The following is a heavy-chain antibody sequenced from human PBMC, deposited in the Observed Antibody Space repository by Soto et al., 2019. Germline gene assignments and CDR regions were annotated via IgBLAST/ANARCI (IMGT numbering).Heavy chain of an antibody. CDR2: ISSSGDGT. Sequence: PGGSLRLSCAASGLTFKSYAMTWVRQAPGKGLEWVSIISSSGDGTYYADSVKGRFTISRDNSRNTLNLQMNSLRAEDTAVYYCAKNADFWNWGMDVWGQGTTVTVSS. V-gene: IGHV3-23*01. D-gene: IGHD3-3*01. CDR3: AKNADFWNWGMDV. J-gene: IGHJ6*02. CDR1: GLTFKSYA.